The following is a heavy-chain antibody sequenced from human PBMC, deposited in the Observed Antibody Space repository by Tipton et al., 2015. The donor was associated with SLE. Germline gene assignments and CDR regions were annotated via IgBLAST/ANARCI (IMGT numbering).Heavy chain of an antibody. V-gene: IGHV4-38-2*01. CDR1: GYSISSGYY. D-gene: IGHD2-15*01. J-gene: IGHJ4*02. Sequence: TLSLTCAVSGYSISSGYYWGWIRQPPGKGLEWIGSIYQSGSTYYNPSLKSRVSISGDTSKNQFSLKLNSVTAADTAVYYCARHYCSGGRCYDDYWGQGTLVTVSS. CDR2: IYQSGST. CDR3: ARHYCSGGRCYDDY.